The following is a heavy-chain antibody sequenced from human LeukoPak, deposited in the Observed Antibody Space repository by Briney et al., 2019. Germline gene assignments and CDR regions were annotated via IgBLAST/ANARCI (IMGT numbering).Heavy chain of an antibody. CDR2: ISSSSSAI. J-gene: IGHJ4*02. D-gene: IGHD4-23*01. Sequence: PGGSLRLSCAASGFTYISYNMNWVRQAPGKGLEWVSYISSSSSAIYYADSVRGRFTISRDNAKNSLYLQMNSLRAEDTAVYYCARVRSQGDGGTSDYWGQGTLVTVSS. V-gene: IGHV3-48*01. CDR3: ARVRSQGDGGTSDY. CDR1: GFTYISYN.